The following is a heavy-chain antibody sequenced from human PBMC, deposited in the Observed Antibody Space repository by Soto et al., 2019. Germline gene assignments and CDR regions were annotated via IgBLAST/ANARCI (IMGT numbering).Heavy chain of an antibody. CDR2: IYHSGST. V-gene: IGHV4-30-2*01. Sequence: QLQLQESGSGLVKPSQTLSLTCAVSGGSISSGGYSWSWIRQPPGKGLEWIGYIYHSGSTYYNPSLKSRVTISVDRSKNQFSLKLSSVTAADTAVYYGARGTHYDILTGYYPRSGGLYYYYGMDVWGQGTTVTVSS. CDR1: GGSISSGGYS. CDR3: ARGTHYDILTGYYPRSGGLYYYYGMDV. D-gene: IGHD3-9*01. J-gene: IGHJ6*02.